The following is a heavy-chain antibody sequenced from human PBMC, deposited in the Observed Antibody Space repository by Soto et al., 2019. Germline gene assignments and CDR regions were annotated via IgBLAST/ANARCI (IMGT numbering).Heavy chain of an antibody. CDR3: VYDFWSGFPPPYYYGMDV. CDR2: IIPIFGTA. J-gene: IGHJ6*02. D-gene: IGHD3-3*01. CDR1: GGTFSSYA. Sequence: QVQLVQSGAEVKKPGSSVKVSCKASGGTFSSYAISWVRQAPGQGLEWMGGIIPIFGTANYAQKFQGRVTITADKSTSTAYMALSSLRSEDTAVYYCVYDFWSGFPPPYYYGMDVWGQGTTVTVSS. V-gene: IGHV1-69*06.